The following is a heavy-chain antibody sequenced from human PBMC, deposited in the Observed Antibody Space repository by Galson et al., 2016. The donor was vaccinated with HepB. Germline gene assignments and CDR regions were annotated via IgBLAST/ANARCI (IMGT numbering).Heavy chain of an antibody. D-gene: IGHD3-10*01. CDR1: GFTFSHYG. V-gene: IGHV3-30*18. Sequence: SLRLSCAASGFTFSHYGMHWVRQAPGKGLEWVAVISYDGSNEYYADSVKGRFTISRDNSRNTLFLQMTSLRAEDSAVYYCAKDTTRLLDLWFGEGYNGMDVWGQGTTVAVSS. J-gene: IGHJ6*02. CDR2: ISYDGSNE. CDR3: AKDTTRLLDLWFGEGYNGMDV.